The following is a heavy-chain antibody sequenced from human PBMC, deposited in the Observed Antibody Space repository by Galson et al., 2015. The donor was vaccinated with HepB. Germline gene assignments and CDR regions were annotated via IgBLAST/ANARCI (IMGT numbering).Heavy chain of an antibody. CDR1: GYTFTNYW. D-gene: IGHD4-17*01. CDR2: IYGDDSDI. J-gene: IGHJ4*02. Sequence: QSGAEVKKPGESLKISCKGSGYTFTNYWIGWVCQLPGKGLECMGIIYGDDSDIRYSPSFQGQVTMSVDKSIGTAYLQWSSLKASDTAMYFCARMYGDYEKIDFWGQGTLVTVSS. V-gene: IGHV5-51*03. CDR3: ARMYGDYEKIDF.